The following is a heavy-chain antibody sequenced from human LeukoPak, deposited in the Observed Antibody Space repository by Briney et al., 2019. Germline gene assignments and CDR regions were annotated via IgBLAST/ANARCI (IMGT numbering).Heavy chain of an antibody. CDR3: ARLPTVTTRRGAFDI. CDR1: GGSISSSNYY. J-gene: IGHJ3*02. D-gene: IGHD4-17*01. V-gene: IGHV4-39*01. CDR2: IYYSGST. Sequence: SETLSLTCTVSGGSISSSNYYWGWIRQPPGKGLEWIGSIYYSGSTYYNPSLKSRVTISVDTSNNEFSLKLSSVTAADTAVYYCARLPTVTTRRGAFDIWGQGTMVTVSS.